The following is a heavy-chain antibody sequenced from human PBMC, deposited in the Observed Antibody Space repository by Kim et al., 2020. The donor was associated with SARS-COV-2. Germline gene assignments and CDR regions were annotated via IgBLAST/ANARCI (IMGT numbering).Heavy chain of an antibody. V-gene: IGHV3-7*01. Sequence: GGSLRLSCAASGFTFSNYWMSWVRQAPGKGLEWVAMKKGRGSEEYYVDSVKGRFTISRDNAKNSLYLQMNSLRTEDTAIYYCATLDSVQVPGGFWGQGTLVTVSS. D-gene: IGHD3-10*01. J-gene: IGHJ4*02. CDR2: KKGRGSEE. CDR3: ATLDSVQVPGGF. CDR1: GFTFSNYW.